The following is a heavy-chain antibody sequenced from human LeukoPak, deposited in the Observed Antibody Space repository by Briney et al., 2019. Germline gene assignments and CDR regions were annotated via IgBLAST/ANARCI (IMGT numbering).Heavy chain of an antibody. V-gene: IGHV4-59*01. CDR1: SGSISSYY. CDR2: ISYSGTT. Sequence: SETLSLTCTVSSGSISSYYWSWIRQPPGKGLEWIGYISYSGTTNYNPSLKSRVTISVDTSKNQFSLKVSSVTAADTAVYYCARAEYFYDSSSFDYWGQGTLVTVSS. J-gene: IGHJ4*02. CDR3: ARAEYFYDSSSFDY. D-gene: IGHD3-22*01.